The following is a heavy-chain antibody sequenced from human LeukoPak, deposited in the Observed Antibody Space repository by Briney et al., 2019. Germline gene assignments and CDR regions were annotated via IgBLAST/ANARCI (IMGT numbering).Heavy chain of an antibody. CDR2: IYYSGST. D-gene: IGHD5-24*01. CDR1: GGSISSYY. V-gene: IGHV4-59*01. J-gene: IGHJ4*02. CDR3: ARDRRDGYNWGFDY. Sequence: KPSETLSLTCTVSGGSISSYYWSWIRQPPGKGLEWIGYIYYSGSTNYNPSLKSRVTISVDTSKNQFSLKLSSVTAADTAVYYCARDRRDGYNWGFDYWGQGTLVTVSS.